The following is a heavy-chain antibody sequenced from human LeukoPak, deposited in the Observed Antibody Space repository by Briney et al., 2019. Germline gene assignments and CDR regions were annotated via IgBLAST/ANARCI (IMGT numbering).Heavy chain of an antibody. Sequence: GSLRLSCSASGVPVSSNFMSWVRQAPGKGLEWVSVIYSNDNAYFADSVKGRFTISRDTSKNTQYLQMNSLRAEDTAVYYCARAGYYYDSSGYYPPQFWGQGTLVTVSS. V-gene: IGHV3-66*01. D-gene: IGHD3-22*01. CDR1: GVPVSSNF. J-gene: IGHJ4*02. CDR3: ARAGYYYDSSGYYPPQF. CDR2: IYSNDNA.